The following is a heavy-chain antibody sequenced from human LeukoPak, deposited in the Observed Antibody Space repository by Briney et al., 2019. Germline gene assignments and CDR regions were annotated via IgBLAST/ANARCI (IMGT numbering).Heavy chain of an antibody. CDR3: AKERIENLDYYDSSGYYYDVDY. Sequence: PGGSLRLSCAASGFTVSGNYMGWVRQAPGKGLEWVAVISYDGSNKYYADSVKGRFTISRDNSKNTLYLQMNSLRAEDTAVYYCAKERIENLDYYDSSGYYYDVDYWGQGTLVTVSS. V-gene: IGHV3-30*18. J-gene: IGHJ4*02. CDR2: ISYDGSNK. D-gene: IGHD3-22*01. CDR1: GFTVSGNY.